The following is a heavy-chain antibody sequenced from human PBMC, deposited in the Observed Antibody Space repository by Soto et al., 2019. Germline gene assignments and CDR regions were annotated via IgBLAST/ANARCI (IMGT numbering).Heavy chain of an antibody. D-gene: IGHD5-12*01. J-gene: IGHJ4*02. CDR3: ARDRGYTGYDFAY. Sequence: ESGGGLVQPGGSLRLSCAASGFTFSRYAMNWVRQAPGKGPEWVSYINHDSGTIYYADSVKGRFTISRDNANNLLSLQMNSLRAEDTAVYYCARDRGYTGYDFAYWGQGTLVTVSS. V-gene: IGHV3-48*01. CDR1: GFTFSRYA. CDR2: INHDSGTI.